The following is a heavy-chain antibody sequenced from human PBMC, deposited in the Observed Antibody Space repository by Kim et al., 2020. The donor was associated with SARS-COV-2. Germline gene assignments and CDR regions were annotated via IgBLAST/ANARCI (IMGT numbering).Heavy chain of an antibody. CDR3: ARSLVRDPSAWYYFDY. CDR2: MYGGGST. J-gene: IGHJ4*02. CDR1: GFSVSSNY. D-gene: IGHD6-19*01. Sequence: GGSLRLSCAASGFSVSSNYMSWVRQAPGKGLEWVSVMYGGGSTYYADSVKGRFTYSRDNSKNTLYLQMNSLRAEDTAVYYCARSLVRDPSAWYYFDYWGQGALVTVSS. V-gene: IGHV3-53*01.